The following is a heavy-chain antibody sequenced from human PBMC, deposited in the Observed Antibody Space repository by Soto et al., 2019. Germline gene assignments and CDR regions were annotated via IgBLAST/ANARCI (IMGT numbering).Heavy chain of an antibody. CDR3: ARDRYYGSGVNWFDP. CDR2: ISSSSSTI. CDR1: GFTFSSYS. Sequence: GSLRLSCAASGFTFSSYSMNWVRQAPGKGLEWVSYISSSSSTIYYADSVKGRFTISRDNAKNSLYLQMNSLRAEDTAVYYCARDRYYGSGVNWFDPWGQGTLFTVSS. J-gene: IGHJ5*02. V-gene: IGHV3-48*01. D-gene: IGHD3-10*01.